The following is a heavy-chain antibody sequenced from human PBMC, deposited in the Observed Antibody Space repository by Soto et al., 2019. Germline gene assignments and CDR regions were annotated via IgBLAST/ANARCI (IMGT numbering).Heavy chain of an antibody. Sequence: PGGSLRLSGVASGFIFDDYSIHWVRQARGNGREWLSLISWAGGSTYYAGSVKGRFTICRDNSKNSLYLQMNSLRAEDTALYYCAKAPDQSYYYGMDVWDKETTVTVSS. CDR1: GFIFDDYS. CDR2: ISWAGGST. D-gene: IGHD2-2*01. CDR3: AKAPDQSYYYGMDV. V-gene: IGHV3-43D*04. J-gene: IGHJ6*04.